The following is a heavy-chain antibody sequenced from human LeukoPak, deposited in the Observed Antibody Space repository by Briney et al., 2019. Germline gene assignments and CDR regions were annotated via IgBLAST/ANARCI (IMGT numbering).Heavy chain of an antibody. CDR3: ARGASRNYYDSRWRGHWFDP. J-gene: IGHJ5*02. CDR2: ISSSSSYI. CDR1: GFTFSSYS. D-gene: IGHD3-22*01. V-gene: IGHV3-21*01. Sequence: GGSLRLSCAASGFTFSSYSMIWVRQAPGKGLEWVSSISSSSSYIYYADSVKGRFTISRDNSKNTLYLQMNSLRAEDTAVYYCARGASRNYYDSRWRGHWFDPWGQGTLVTVSS.